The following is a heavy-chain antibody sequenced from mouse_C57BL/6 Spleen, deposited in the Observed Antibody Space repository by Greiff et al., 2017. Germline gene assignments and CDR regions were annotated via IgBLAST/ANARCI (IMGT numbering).Heavy chain of an antibody. D-gene: IGHD1-1*01. CDR2: IRLKSDNYAT. Sequence: EVQLVESGGGLVQPGGSMKLSCVASGFTFSNYWMNWVRQSPEKGLEWVAQIRLKSDNYATHYAESVKGRFTISRDDSKSSVYLQMNNSRAEDTGIYYCTGMVGSSYVRYFDYWSQGTTLTVSS. J-gene: IGHJ2*01. CDR1: GFTFSNYW. CDR3: TGMVGSSYVRYFDY. V-gene: IGHV6-3*01.